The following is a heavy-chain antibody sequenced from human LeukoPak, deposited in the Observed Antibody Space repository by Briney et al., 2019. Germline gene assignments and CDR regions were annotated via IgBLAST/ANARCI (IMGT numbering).Heavy chain of an antibody. V-gene: IGHV4-30-4*08. CDR3: ARLRLNDAFDI. CDR1: GGSISSGDYY. CDR2: IYYSGST. Sequence: SETLSLTCTVSGGSISSGDYYWSWIRQPPGKGLEWIGYIYYSGSTYYNPSLKSRVTISVDTSKNQFSLKLSSVTAADAAVYYCARLRLNDAFDIWGQGTTVTVSS. D-gene: IGHD6-19*01. J-gene: IGHJ3*02.